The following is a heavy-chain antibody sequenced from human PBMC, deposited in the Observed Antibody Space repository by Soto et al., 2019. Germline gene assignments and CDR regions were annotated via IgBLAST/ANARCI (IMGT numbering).Heavy chain of an antibody. J-gene: IGHJ4*02. CDR3: ARNNYDILTGYPSNFDY. Sequence: GGSLRLSCAASGFTFSSYSMNWVRQAPGKGLEWVSSISSSSSYIYYADSVKGRFTISRDNAKNSLYLQMNSLRAEDTAVYYCARNNYDILTGYPSNFDYWGQGTLVTVSS. D-gene: IGHD3-9*01. CDR2: ISSSSSYI. CDR1: GFTFSSYS. V-gene: IGHV3-21*01.